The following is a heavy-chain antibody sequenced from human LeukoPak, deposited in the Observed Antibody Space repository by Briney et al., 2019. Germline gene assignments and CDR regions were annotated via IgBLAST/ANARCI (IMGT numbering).Heavy chain of an antibody. CDR3: AKIVTSATAY. CDR1: GFTFSNHA. V-gene: IGHV3-30-3*02. Sequence: PGGSLRLSCAASGFTFSNHAMHWVRQAPGKGLEWVAVIPFDGYHIYYADSVKGRFTVSRDNSRNTLYLQMNSLRAEDTAVYYCAKIVTSATAYWGQGTLVTVSS. CDR2: IPFDGYHI. J-gene: IGHJ4*02. D-gene: IGHD2-15*01.